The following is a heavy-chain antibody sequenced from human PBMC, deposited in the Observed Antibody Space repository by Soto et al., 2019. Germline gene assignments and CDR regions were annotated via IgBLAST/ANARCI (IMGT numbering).Heavy chain of an antibody. J-gene: IGHJ6*02. CDR3: PREGWAFMETGLEV. CDR1: GFTFISYS. D-gene: IGHD1-1*01. Sequence: GRSLRLSCASSGFTFISYSMNWVRQAPGKGLEWVSYISSSNRTINYADSVKCRFSISRDNAKNPLYLKMHSLRDEYTAVYYSPREGWAFMETGLEVWGQWTTVTV. V-gene: IGHV3-48*02. CDR2: ISSSNRTI.